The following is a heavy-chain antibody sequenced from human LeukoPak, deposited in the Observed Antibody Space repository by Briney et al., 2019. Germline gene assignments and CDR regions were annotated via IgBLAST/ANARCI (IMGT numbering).Heavy chain of an antibody. J-gene: IGHJ4*02. CDR2: IIPIFGIA. D-gene: IGHD5-18*01. CDR1: GGTFSSYA. V-gene: IGHV1-69*04. CDR3: ARELMDTAMVTGFGY. Sequence: SVKVSCTASGGTFSSYAISWVRQAPGQGLEWMGRIIPIFGIANYAQKFQGRVTITADKSTSTAYMELSSLRSEDTAVYYCARELMDTAMVTGFGYWGQGTLVTVSS.